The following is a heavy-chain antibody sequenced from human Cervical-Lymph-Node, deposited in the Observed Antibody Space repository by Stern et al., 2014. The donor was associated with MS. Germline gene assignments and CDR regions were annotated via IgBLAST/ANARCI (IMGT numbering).Heavy chain of an antibody. J-gene: IGHJ5*02. Sequence: VQLVESGAEVKKPGSSVKVSCKASGGTFSSYAISWVRQAPGQGLEWMGGIIPIFGTANYAQKFQGRVTITADESTSTAYMELSSLRSEDTAVYYCARDKTYSSSWYPNWFDPWGQGTLVTVSS. CDR1: GGTFSSYA. CDR3: ARDKTYSSSWYPNWFDP. V-gene: IGHV1-69*01. CDR2: IIPIFGTA. D-gene: IGHD6-13*01.